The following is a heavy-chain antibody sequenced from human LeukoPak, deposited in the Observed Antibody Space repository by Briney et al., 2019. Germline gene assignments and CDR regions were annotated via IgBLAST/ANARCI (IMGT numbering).Heavy chain of an antibody. V-gene: IGHV1-18*01. D-gene: IGHD2-2*01. CDR1: GYTFTSYG. CDR2: ISAYNGNT. J-gene: IGHJ4*02. CDR3: ASMSVVVPAAPFDY. Sequence: GASVKVSCKASGYTFTSYGISWVRQAPGQGLEWMGWISAYNGNTNYAQKLQGRVTMTRDTSTSTVYMELSSLRSEDTAVCYCASMSVVVPAAPFDYWGQGTLVTVSS.